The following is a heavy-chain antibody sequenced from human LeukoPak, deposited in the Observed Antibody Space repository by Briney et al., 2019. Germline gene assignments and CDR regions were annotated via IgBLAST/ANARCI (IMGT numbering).Heavy chain of an antibody. CDR2: FFYGETT. J-gene: IGHJ4*02. CDR3: AGYYGGY. CDR1: GYSLSSGYY. D-gene: IGHD2-21*01. V-gene: IGHV4-38-2*01. Sequence: SETLSLTCAVSGYSLSSGYYWGWIRQPPGKGLEWIGNFFYGETTYYNPSLKSRVTISVDTSKNQFSLKLSSVTAADTAVYHCAGYYGGYWGQGTLVTVSS.